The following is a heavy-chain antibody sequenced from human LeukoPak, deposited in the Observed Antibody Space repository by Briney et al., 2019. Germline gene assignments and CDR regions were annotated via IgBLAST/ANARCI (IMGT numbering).Heavy chain of an antibody. Sequence: GASVKVSCKVSGYTLTELSMHWVRQAPGKGLEWMGGFDPEDGETIYAQKFQGRVTMTADTSTDTAYMELSSLRSEDTAVYYCATSPSGYLAFDYWGQGTLVTVSS. V-gene: IGHV1-24*01. CDR2: FDPEDGET. J-gene: IGHJ4*02. CDR1: GYTLTELS. CDR3: ATSPSGYLAFDY. D-gene: IGHD3-3*01.